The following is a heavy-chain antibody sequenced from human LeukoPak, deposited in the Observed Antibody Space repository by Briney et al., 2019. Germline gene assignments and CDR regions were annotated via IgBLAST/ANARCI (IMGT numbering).Heavy chain of an antibody. Sequence: GRSLRLSCAASGFTFSSYGMQWVRQAPGKGLEWVAGIWYDGSNKYYADSVKGRFTISRDNSKNTLYLQMNSLRAEDTAVYYCAREQGIAVAGTDRIAYYYYGMDVWGKGTTVTVSS. D-gene: IGHD6-19*01. J-gene: IGHJ6*04. CDR1: GFTFSSYG. CDR3: AREQGIAVAGTDRIAYYYYGMDV. V-gene: IGHV3-33*01. CDR2: IWYDGSNK.